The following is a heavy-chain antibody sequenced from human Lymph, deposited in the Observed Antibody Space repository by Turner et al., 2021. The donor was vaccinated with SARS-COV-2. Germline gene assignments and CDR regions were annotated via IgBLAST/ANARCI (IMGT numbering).Heavy chain of an antibody. CDR1: GLTFSSSA. V-gene: IGHV3-23*01. J-gene: IGHJ4*02. CDR2: ISGSGGST. CDR3: AKNEMSMIVVAIPLFDY. D-gene: IGHD3-22*01. Sequence: EVQLLESGGGLVQPGGSLRLSCAASGLTFSSSAMSWVRQAPGKGLEWVLIISGSGGSTNYADSVKGRFTISRDNSKNTLYLQMNSLRAEDTAVYYCAKNEMSMIVVAIPLFDYWGQGTLVTVSS.